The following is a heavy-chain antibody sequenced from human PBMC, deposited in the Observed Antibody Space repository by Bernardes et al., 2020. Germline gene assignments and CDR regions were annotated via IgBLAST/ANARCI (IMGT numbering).Heavy chain of an antibody. V-gene: IGHV1-24*01. J-gene: IGHJ3*02. Sequence: ASVKVSCKVSGYTLTELSMHWVRQAPGKGLEWMGGFDPEDGETIYAQKFQGRVTMTEDTSTDTAYMELSSLRSEDTAVYYCATHRGGDFWSGYVLNAFDIWGQGTMVTVSS. CDR2: FDPEDGET. CDR1: GYTLTELS. CDR3: ATHRGGDFWSGYVLNAFDI. D-gene: IGHD3-3*01.